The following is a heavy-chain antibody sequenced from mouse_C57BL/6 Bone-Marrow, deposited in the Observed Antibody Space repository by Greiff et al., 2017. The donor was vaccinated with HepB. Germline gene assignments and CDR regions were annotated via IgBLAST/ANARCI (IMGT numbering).Heavy chain of an antibody. Sequence: QVQLQQPGAELVKPGASVKLSCKASGYTFTSYWMHWVKQRPGQGLEWIGMIHPNSGSTNYNEKFKSKATLTVDKSSSTAYMQLSSLTSEDSAVYYCARRDGNYFYAMDYWGQGTSVTVSS. D-gene: IGHD2-1*01. J-gene: IGHJ4*01. V-gene: IGHV1-64*01. CDR1: GYTFTSYW. CDR3: ARRDGNYFYAMDY. CDR2: IHPNSGST.